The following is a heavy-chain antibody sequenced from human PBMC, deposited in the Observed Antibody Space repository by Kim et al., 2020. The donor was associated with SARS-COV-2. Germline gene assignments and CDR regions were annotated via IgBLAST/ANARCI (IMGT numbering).Heavy chain of an antibody. CDR1: GHTFTTYA. J-gene: IGHJ6*02. CDR2: INAGNGNT. D-gene: IGHD1-1*01. Sequence: ASVKVSCKASGHTFTTYAMHWVRQAPGQRLEWMGWINAGNGNTKYSQNLQGRVTITRDTSASTAYMELSSLRFEDTAVYYCADDKDPPEGDNNYGMDVWGQGTTVTVSS. CDR3: ADDKDPPEGDNNYGMDV. V-gene: IGHV1-3*01.